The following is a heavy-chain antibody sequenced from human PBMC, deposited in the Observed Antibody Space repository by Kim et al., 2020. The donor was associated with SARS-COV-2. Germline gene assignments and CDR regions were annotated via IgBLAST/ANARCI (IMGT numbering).Heavy chain of an antibody. D-gene: IGHD4-17*01. CDR3: ARAKKSFYGDAKVPLIRKESYYYYGMDV. CDR1: GGTFSSYA. V-gene: IGHV1-69*04. CDR2: IIPILGIA. Sequence: SVKVSCKASGGTFSSYAISWVRQAPGQGLEWMGRIIPILGIANYAQKFQGRVTITADKSTSTAYMELSSLRSEDTAVYYCARAKKSFYGDAKVPLIRKESYYYYGMDVWGQGTTVPVSS. J-gene: IGHJ6*02.